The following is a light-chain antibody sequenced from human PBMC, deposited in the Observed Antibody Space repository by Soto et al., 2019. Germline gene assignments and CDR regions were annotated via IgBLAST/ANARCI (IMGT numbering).Light chain of an antibody. CDR3: QTWGTGIQV. CDR2: LNSDGSH. J-gene: IGLJ1*01. Sequence: QSLLTQSPSASASLGASVKLTCTLSSGHSSYAIAWHQQQPEKGPRYLMKLNSDGSHSKGDGIPDRFSGSSSGAERYLTISSLQSEDEADYYCQTWGTGIQVFGTGTKLTVL. CDR1: SGHSSYA. V-gene: IGLV4-69*01.